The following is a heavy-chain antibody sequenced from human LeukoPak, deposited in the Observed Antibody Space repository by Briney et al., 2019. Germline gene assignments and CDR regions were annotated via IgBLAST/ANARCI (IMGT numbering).Heavy chain of an antibody. J-gene: IGHJ4*02. D-gene: IGHD2-2*01. V-gene: IGHV3-66*01. CDR2: IYSGGTT. CDR3: ARALPAASHTSFDY. CDR1: GFTVSSNY. Sequence: GGSLRLSCAASGFTVSSNYMSWVRQAPGMGLEWVSIIYSGGTTYYADSVKGRFTISRDISKNPLYLQMSSLRAEDTAVFYCARALPAASHTSFDYWGQGTLVTVSS.